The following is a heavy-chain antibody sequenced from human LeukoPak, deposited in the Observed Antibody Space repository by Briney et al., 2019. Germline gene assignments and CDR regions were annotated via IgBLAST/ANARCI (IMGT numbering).Heavy chain of an antibody. D-gene: IGHD3-22*01. CDR2: ISGGGDST. CDR1: GVTFSSYA. CDR3: ARGGYYYDTTGSPGDY. J-gene: IGHJ4*02. Sequence: PGGSLRLSCAASGVTFSSYAMSWVRQAPGKGLEWVSVISGGGDSTYYADSVKGRFTISRDISKNTVYLHMDSLRDEDTAVYFCARGGYYYDTTGSPGDYWGQGTLVTVSS. V-gene: IGHV3-23*01.